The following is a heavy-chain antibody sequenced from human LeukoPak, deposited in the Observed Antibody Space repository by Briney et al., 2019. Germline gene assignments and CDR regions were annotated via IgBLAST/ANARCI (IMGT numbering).Heavy chain of an antibody. Sequence: AGGSLRLSCAASGFTFSSYGMHWVRQAPGKGLEWVAFIRYDGSNKYYADSVKGRFTISRDNSKNTLYLQMNSLRAEDTAVYYCARIQSIGSSWYLDAFDIWGQGTMVTVSS. CDR3: ARIQSIGSSWYLDAFDI. V-gene: IGHV3-30*02. J-gene: IGHJ3*02. CDR2: IRYDGSNK. D-gene: IGHD6-13*01. CDR1: GFTFSSYG.